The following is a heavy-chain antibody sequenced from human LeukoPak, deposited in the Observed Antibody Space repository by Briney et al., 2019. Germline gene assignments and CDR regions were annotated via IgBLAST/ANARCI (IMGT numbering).Heavy chain of an antibody. CDR2: IYPGDSDT. CDR1: GYFFTSYW. J-gene: IGHJ3*02. Sequence: GESLKISCKGSGYFFTSYWIGWVRQMPGKGLDWMGIIYPGDSDTRYSPSFQGQVTMSADKSISTAYLQWSSLKASDTAMYYCASSYGWGSYGGPFDIGGEGKMVTVSS. CDR3: ASSYGWGSYGGPFDI. V-gene: IGHV5-51*01. D-gene: IGHD3-16*01.